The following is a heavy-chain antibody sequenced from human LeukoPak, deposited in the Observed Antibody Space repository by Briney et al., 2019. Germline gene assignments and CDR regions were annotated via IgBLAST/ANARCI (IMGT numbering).Heavy chain of an antibody. CDR3: ARTLTYGDYDFGY. CDR1: GYTFTSYD. CDR2: MNPNSGNT. J-gene: IGHJ4*02. V-gene: IGHV1-8*01. Sequence: ASVEVSCKASGYTFTSYDINWVRQATGQGLEWMGWMNPNSGNTGYAQKFQGRVTMTRDTSISTAYMELNSLRSEDTAVYYCARTLTYGDYDFGYWGQGTLVTVSS. D-gene: IGHD4-17*01.